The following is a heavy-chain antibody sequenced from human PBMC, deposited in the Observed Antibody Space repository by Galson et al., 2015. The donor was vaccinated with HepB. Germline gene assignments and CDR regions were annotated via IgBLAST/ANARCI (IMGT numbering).Heavy chain of an antibody. V-gene: IGHV5-51*01. J-gene: IGHJ4*02. CDR1: GYSFTSYW. D-gene: IGHD3-22*01. CDR3: ARTAFYDTSGWYFDY. Sequence: QSGAEVKKPGESLKISCKDSGYSFTSYWIGWVRQMPGKGLEWMGIIYPGDSDTRYSPSFQGQVTISADKSISTAYLQWSSLKASDTAMYYCARTAFYDTSGWYFDYWGQGTLVTVSS. CDR2: IYPGDSDT.